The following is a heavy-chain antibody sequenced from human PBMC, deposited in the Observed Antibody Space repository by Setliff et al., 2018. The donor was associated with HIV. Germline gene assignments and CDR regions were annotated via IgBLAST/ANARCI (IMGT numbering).Heavy chain of an antibody. D-gene: IGHD6-6*01. Sequence: PGGSLRLSCATSGFAFSDYDFHWVRQVTGEGLEWVSAIGTGGDTYYADSVKGRFTISRENAKNSLYLQMNNVRAGDTAVYYCTRELNGHTSSHYYFGLDGWGQGTTVTVSS. CDR2: IGTGGDT. CDR3: TRELNGHTSSHYYFGLDG. J-gene: IGHJ6*02. V-gene: IGHV3-13*01. CDR1: GFAFSDYD.